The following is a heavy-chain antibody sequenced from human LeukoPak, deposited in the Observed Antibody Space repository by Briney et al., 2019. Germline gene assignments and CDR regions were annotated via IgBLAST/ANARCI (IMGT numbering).Heavy chain of an antibody. D-gene: IGHD6-13*01. V-gene: IGHV1-46*01. CDR2: IDPSGGST. CDR3: ARGRGIAAPGPRSLFDY. J-gene: IGHJ4*02. Sequence: ASVKVSCKASGYTFTKYYMHWVRPAPGQGLGWMGIIDPSGGSTSYAQTFQGRVTMTRATSTSTFYMELSSLRSEDTAVYYCARGRGIAAPGPRSLFDYWGQGTLVTVSS. CDR1: GYTFTKYY.